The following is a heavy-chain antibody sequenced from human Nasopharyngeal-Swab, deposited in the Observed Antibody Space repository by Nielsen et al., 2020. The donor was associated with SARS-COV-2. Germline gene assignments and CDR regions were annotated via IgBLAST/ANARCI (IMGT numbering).Heavy chain of an antibody. V-gene: IGHV3-53*01. CDR2: IYSGGST. D-gene: IGHD3-10*01. CDR1: GLTVSSNY. CDR3: ARDRGGVYYYYGMDV. Sequence: GGSLRLSCAASGLTVSSNYMSWVRQAPGKGLEWVSVIYSGGSTYYADSVKGRFTISRDNSKNTLYLQMNSLRAEDTAVYYCARDRGGVYYYYGMDVWGQGTTVTVSS. J-gene: IGHJ6*02.